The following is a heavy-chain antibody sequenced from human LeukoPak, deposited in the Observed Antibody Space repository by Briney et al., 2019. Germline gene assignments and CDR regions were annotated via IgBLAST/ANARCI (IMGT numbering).Heavy chain of an antibody. D-gene: IGHD1-7*01. J-gene: IGHJ5*02. CDR1: GFTFSSYS. CDR3: AKSQGYNWNYVGCWFDP. V-gene: IGHV3-48*01. Sequence: GGSLRLSCAASGFTFSSYSMNWVRQAPGKGLEWVSYISSSSSTIYYADSVKGRFTISRDNSKNTLYLQMNSLRAEDTAVYYCAKSQGYNWNYVGCWFDPWGQGTLVTVSS. CDR2: ISSSSSTI.